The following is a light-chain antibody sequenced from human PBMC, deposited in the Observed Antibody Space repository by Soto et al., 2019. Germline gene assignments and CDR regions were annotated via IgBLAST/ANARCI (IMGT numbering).Light chain of an antibody. V-gene: IGKV1-33*01. J-gene: IGKJ2*01. CDR2: GAS. CDR3: QQYEYLPYT. Sequence: DIQVTQSPSSLSASIGDRVTITCQASQDINKYLDWYQHKPGKAPKLLIFGASNLIRGVSSRYSGSGSGTHITFTISRLQPDDFATYYCQQYEYLPYTFGQGTKLEIK. CDR1: QDINKY.